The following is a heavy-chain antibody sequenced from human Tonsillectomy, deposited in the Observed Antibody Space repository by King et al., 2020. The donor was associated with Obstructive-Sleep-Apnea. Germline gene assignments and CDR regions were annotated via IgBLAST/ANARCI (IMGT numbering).Heavy chain of an antibody. Sequence: DVQLVESGGGLVQPGRSLRLSCAASGCTFDDYAMHWVRQAPGKGLEWVLGISWNSGSIGYADSVKGRFTISRENAKNSLYLQMNSLSAEDTALYYCAKDIEDVDTAMVFDYWGQGTLVTVS. V-gene: IGHV3-9*01. CDR3: AKDIEDVDTAMVFDY. CDR2: ISWNSGSI. J-gene: IGHJ4*02. D-gene: IGHD5-18*01. CDR1: GCTFDDYA.